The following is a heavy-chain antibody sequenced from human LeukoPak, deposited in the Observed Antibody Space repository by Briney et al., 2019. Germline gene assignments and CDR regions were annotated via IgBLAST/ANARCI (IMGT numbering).Heavy chain of an antibody. CDR3: ARILRWPNPFDQ. CDR1: GFTFTGYG. D-gene: IGHD4-23*01. J-gene: IGHJ4*02. CDR2: ISSGSSTI. Sequence: HPGGSLRLSCAAPGFTFTGYGVNWVRQAPGKGLEWVSYISSGSSTIYYADSVKGRFTISRDNSKNTLYLQMNSLRAEDTAVYYCARILRWPNPFDQWGQGTLVTVSS. V-gene: IGHV3-48*01.